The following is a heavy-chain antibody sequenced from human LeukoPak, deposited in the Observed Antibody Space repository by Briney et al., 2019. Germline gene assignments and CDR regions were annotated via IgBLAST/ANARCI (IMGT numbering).Heavy chain of an antibody. J-gene: IGHJ6*03. D-gene: IGHD2-2*01. V-gene: IGHV4-59*01. CDR2: IYDSGST. CDR1: GGSISGFH. CDR3: ERDLSYCSSTSCYGHMDV. Sequence: PSETLSLTCTVSGGSISGFHWSWIRQPPGKRLEWIGYIYDSGSTNYNPSLKSRVTISVDTSKKQFSLKMSSVTAADTAVYYCERDLSYCSSTSCYGHMDVWGKGTTVTVSS.